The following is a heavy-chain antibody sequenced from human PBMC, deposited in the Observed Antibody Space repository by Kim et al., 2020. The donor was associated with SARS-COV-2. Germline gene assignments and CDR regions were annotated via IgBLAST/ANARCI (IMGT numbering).Heavy chain of an antibody. V-gene: IGHV3-23*01. Sequence: GGSLRLSCAASGFTFSSYAMSRVRQAPGKGLEWVSAISGSGGSTYYADSVKGRFTISRDNSKNTLYLQMNSLRAEDTVVFYCAKGDFDWLYTYWGQGTLVTVSS. CDR3: AKGDFDWLYTY. CDR1: GFTFSSYA. D-gene: IGHD3-9*01. J-gene: IGHJ4*02. CDR2: ISGSGGST.